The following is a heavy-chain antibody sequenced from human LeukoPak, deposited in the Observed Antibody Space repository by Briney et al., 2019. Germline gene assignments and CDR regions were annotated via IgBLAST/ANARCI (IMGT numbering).Heavy chain of an antibody. J-gene: IGHJ4*02. D-gene: IGHD2-2*01. CDR2: IIPIFGTA. CDR1: GGTFSSYA. CDR3: ARAIGGYCSSTSCYGY. V-gene: IGHV1-69*05. Sequence: SVKVSCKASGGTFSSYAISWVRQAPGQGLEWMGRIIPIFGTANYAQKFQGRVTITTDESTSTAYMELSGLRSEDTAVYYCARAIGGYCSSTSCYGYWGQGTLVTVSS.